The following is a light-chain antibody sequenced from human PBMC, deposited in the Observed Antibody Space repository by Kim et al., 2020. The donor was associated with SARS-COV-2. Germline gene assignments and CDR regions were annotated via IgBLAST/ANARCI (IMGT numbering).Light chain of an antibody. CDR3: QQRYSTPLT. CDR1: SNSSSN. V-gene: IGKV1-39*01. J-gene: IGKJ4*01. Sequence: AAVGGRVIITSWASSNSSSNLNRYQQKPGKAPQQLMYAASSLQSGVPSRSSSSRSGTDVTITISSLQPQEVAAYYCQQRYSTPLTFGGGTKVDSK. CDR2: AAS.